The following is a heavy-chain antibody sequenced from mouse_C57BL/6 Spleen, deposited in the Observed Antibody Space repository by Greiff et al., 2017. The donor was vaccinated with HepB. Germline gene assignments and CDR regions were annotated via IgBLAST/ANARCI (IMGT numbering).Heavy chain of an antibody. D-gene: IGHD6-1*01. CDR2: INPNNGGT. CDR3: AREGATDY. V-gene: IGHV1-26*01. Sequence: DVQLQQSGPELVKPGASVKISCKASGYTFTDYYMNWVKQSHGKSLEWIGDINPNNGGTSYNQKFKGKATLTVDKSSSTAYMELRSLTSEDSAVYYCAREGATDYWGQGTTLTVSS. J-gene: IGHJ2*01. CDR1: GYTFTDYY.